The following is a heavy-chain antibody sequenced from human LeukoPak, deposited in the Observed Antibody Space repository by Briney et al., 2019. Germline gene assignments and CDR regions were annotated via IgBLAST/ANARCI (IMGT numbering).Heavy chain of an antibody. CDR1: GFTFSTYW. Sequence: GGSLRLSCAASGFTFSTYWMSWVRQAPGKGLEWVANIKQDGSETHYVDSVKGRFTISRDNAKNSLYLHMNSLRSEDTAVYYCARDLTDFVAPFDHWGQGTLVTVSS. D-gene: IGHD3-9*01. CDR2: IKQDGSET. V-gene: IGHV3-7*01. J-gene: IGHJ4*02. CDR3: ARDLTDFVAPFDH.